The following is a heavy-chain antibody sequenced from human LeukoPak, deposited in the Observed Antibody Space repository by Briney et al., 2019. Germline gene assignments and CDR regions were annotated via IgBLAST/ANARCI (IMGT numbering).Heavy chain of an antibody. Sequence: GGSLRLSCAASGFTFDDYAMHWVRQAPGKGLEWVSGISWNSGSIGYADSVKGRFTISRDNAKNSLYLQMNSLRAEDTALYYCAKDMGGSGSYYFDYWGQGTLVTVSS. CDR3: AKDMGGSGSYYFDY. V-gene: IGHV3-9*01. J-gene: IGHJ4*02. D-gene: IGHD3-10*01. CDR2: ISWNSGSI. CDR1: GFTFDDYA.